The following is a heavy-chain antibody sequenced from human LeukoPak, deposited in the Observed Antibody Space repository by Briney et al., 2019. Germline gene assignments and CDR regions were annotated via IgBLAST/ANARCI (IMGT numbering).Heavy chain of an antibody. J-gene: IGHJ4*02. D-gene: IGHD4-17*01. V-gene: IGHV5-10-1*01. CDR3: ARLYGDYYYFDY. CDR1: GYSFTSYW. Sequence: GKSLKISCKGSGYSFTSYWISWVRQMPGKGLEWMGRIDPSDSYTNYSPSFQGHVTISADKSISTAYLQWSSLKASDTAMYYCARLYGDYYYFDYWGQGTLVTVSS. CDR2: IDPSDSYT.